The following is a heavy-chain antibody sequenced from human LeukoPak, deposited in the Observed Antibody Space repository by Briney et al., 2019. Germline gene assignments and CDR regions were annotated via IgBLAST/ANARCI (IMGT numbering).Heavy chain of an antibody. CDR3: ARNVYGTGDFDY. CDR2: MTPKTGDT. D-gene: IGHD1-1*01. J-gene: IGHJ4*02. V-gene: IGHV1-8*03. Sequence: RASVKVSCKASGYTFTSYDINWVRQATGQGLEWMGWMTPKTGDTGYSQKFQGRVTITRDISISTAYMELSSLSSDDTAIYYCARNVYGTGDFDYWGQGTLVTVSS. CDR1: GYTFTSYD.